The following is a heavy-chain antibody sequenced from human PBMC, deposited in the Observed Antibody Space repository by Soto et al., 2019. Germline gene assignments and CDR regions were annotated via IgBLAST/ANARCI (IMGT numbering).Heavy chain of an antibody. V-gene: IGHV4-34*01. CDR1: GGSFSGYY. CDR3: ERGKGPRVGATSYYYYYGMDV. Sequence: KPSEILSLTCAVYGGSFSGYYWSWIRQPPGKGLEWIGEINHSGSTNYNPSLKSRVTISVDTSKNQFSLKLSSVTAADTAVYYCERGKGPRVGATSYYYYYGMDVWGQGTTVTVSS. D-gene: IGHD1-26*01. J-gene: IGHJ6*02. CDR2: INHSGST.